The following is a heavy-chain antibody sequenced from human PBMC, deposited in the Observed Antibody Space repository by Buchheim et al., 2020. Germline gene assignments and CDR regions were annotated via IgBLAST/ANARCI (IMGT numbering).Heavy chain of an antibody. CDR3: ARASGYYGSGSYYRLNLNWIDP. Sequence: QVQLQESGPGLVKPSQTLSLTCSVSGGSMSNGDYYWSWIRQPPGKGLEWIGYIYYSGSTDYNPSIKSRVTISVDTSKNQFSLKLSSVTAADTAVYYCARASGYYGSGSYYRLNLNWIDPWGQGTL. J-gene: IGHJ5*02. CDR1: GGSMSNGDYY. CDR2: IYYSGST. V-gene: IGHV4-30-4*01. D-gene: IGHD3-10*01.